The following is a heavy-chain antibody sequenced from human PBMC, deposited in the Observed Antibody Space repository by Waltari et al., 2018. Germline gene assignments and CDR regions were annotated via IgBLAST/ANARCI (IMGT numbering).Heavy chain of an antibody. V-gene: IGHV3-33*01. J-gene: IGHJ4*02. CDR1: GFTVSSYG. D-gene: IGHD5-12*01. Sequence: QVQLVESGGGVVQPGRSLGLSGAASGFTVSSYGMHWVRQAPGKGLEWVAVIWYDGSNKYYADSVKGRFTISRDNSKNTLYLQMNSLRAEDTAVYYCARVGVYSGYDESYYFDYWGQGTLVTVSS. CDR3: ARVGVYSGYDESYYFDY. CDR2: IWYDGSNK.